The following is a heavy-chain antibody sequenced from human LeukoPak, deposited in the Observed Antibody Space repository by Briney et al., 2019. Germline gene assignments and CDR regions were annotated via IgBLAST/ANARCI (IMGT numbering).Heavy chain of an antibody. J-gene: IGHJ5*02. CDR2: IYYSGST. D-gene: IGHD2-2*01. V-gene: IGHV4-59*01. Sequence: TSETLSLTCTVSGGSISSYYWSWIRQPPGKGLEWIGYIYYSGSTNYNPSLKSRVTISVDTSKNQFSLKLSSVTAADTAVYYCAREIVVVPAAIFWFDPWGQGTLVTVSS. CDR1: GGSISSYY. CDR3: AREIVVVPAAIFWFDP.